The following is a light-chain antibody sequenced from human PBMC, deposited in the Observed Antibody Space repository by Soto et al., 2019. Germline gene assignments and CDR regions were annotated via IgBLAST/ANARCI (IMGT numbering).Light chain of an antibody. CDR3: SSYTSSGNLV. CDR2: EVT. V-gene: IGLV2-14*01. CDR1: TSDVGVYYF. J-gene: IGLJ1*01. Sequence: QSVLTQPASVSGSPGQSIPIACTGTTSDVGVYYFVSWYQLHPGKAPKLMIYEVTNRPSGVSNRFSGSKSGNTASLTISGLQAEDEADYYCSSYTSSGNLVFGSGNKLTVL.